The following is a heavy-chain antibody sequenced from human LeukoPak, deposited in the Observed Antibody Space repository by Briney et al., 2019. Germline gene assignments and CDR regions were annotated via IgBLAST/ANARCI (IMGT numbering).Heavy chain of an antibody. CDR3: ARSGSSWNWFDP. Sequence: SETLSLTYTVSGASISTYYWNWIRQPAGKGLEWIGRIYASGNTNYNPSLKSRVTMSVDTSKNQFSLKLSSVTAADTAVYYCARSGSSWNWFDPWGQGTLVTVSS. CDR1: GASISTYY. J-gene: IGHJ5*02. CDR2: IYASGNT. V-gene: IGHV4-4*07. D-gene: IGHD6-6*01.